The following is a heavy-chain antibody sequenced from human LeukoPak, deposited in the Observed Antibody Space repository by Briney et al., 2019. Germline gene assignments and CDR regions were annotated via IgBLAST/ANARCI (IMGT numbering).Heavy chain of an antibody. CDR3: ARGVGYVQMGDY. CDR2: INPSGGST. V-gene: IGHV1-46*01. Sequence: ASVKVSCKASGYTFTSYGISWVRQAPGQGLEWMGIINPSGGSTSYAQKFQGRVTMTRDTSTSTVYMELSSLRSEDTAVYYCARGVGYVQMGDYWGQGTLVTVSS. CDR1: GYTFTSYG. J-gene: IGHJ4*02. D-gene: IGHD2-8*02.